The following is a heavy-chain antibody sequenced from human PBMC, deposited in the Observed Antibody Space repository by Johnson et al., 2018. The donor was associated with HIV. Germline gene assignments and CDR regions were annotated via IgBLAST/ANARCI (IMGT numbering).Heavy chain of an antibody. CDR2: IGSLSDT. CDR3: AKDIGVAGDAFDI. J-gene: IGHJ3*02. D-gene: IGHD6-19*01. Sequence: VQLMESGGRVVRPGGSLRLSCVASGFNFRTYDMHWVRQAPGKGLEWVSAIGSLSDTFYPDSLKGRFTVSRENAKNSLYLQMNSLRAEDTALYYCAKDIGVAGDAFDIWGQGTMVTVSS. CDR1: GFNFRTYD. V-gene: IGHV3-13*01.